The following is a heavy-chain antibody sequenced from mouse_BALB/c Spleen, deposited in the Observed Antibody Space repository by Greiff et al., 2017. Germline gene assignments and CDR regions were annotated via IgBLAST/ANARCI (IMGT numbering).Heavy chain of an antibody. D-gene: IGHD2-10*02. Sequence: EVKVVESGGDLVKPGGSLKLSCAASGFTFSSYGMSWVRQTPDKRLEWVATISSGGSYTYYPDSVKGRFTISRDNAKNTLYLQMSSLKSEDTAMYYCARQGYGKKYYFDYWGQGTTLTVSS. CDR3: ARQGYGKKYYFDY. J-gene: IGHJ2*01. V-gene: IGHV5-6*01. CDR2: ISSGGSYT. CDR1: GFTFSSYG.